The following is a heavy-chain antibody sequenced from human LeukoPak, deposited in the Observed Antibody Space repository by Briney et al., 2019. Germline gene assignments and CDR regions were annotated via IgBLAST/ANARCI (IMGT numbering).Heavy chain of an antibody. CDR3: ARDGYYYDSSGYYFGH. V-gene: IGHV3-21*01. CDR2: ISSSSSYI. CDR1: GFTFSSYS. Sequence: GGSLRLSCAASGFTFSSYSMNWVRQAPGKGLEWVSSISSSSSYIYYADSVKGRFTISRDNAKNSLYLQMNSLRAEDTAVYYCARDGYYYDSSGYYFGHWGQGTLVTVSS. J-gene: IGHJ5*02. D-gene: IGHD3-22*01.